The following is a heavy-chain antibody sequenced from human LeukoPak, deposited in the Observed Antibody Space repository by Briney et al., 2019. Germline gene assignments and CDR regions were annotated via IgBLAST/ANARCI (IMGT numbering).Heavy chain of an antibody. CDR1: GGTFSSYA. V-gene: IGHV1-69*13. J-gene: IGHJ6*02. Sequence: ASVKVSCKASGGTFSSYAISWVRQAPGQGLEWMGGIIPIFGTANYAQKFQGRVTITADESTSTAYMELSSLRSEDTAVYYCATSYDFWSGSTPYYYYGMDVWGQGTTVTVPS. CDR3: ATSYDFWSGSTPYYYYGMDV. D-gene: IGHD3-3*01. CDR2: IIPIFGTA.